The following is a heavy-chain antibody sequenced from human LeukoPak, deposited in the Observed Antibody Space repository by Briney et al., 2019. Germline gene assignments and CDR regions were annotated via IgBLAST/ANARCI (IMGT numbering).Heavy chain of an antibody. J-gene: IGHJ4*02. CDR1: GYTFTGYY. D-gene: IGHD3-10*01. CDR2: INPNSGGT. V-gene: IGHV1-2*02. Sequence: GASVKVSCKPSGYTFTGYYMHWVRQAPGQGLEWMGWINPNSGGTNYAQKFQGRVDMTRETSISTAYMELRSLRSDDKAVYYCARGPNVLLWFGDLFDLDYWGKGTLVTVSS. CDR3: ARGPNVLLWFGDLFDLDY.